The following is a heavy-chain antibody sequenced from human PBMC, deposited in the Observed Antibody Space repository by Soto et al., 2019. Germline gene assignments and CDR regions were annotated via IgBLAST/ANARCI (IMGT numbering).Heavy chain of an antibody. V-gene: IGHV4-34*01. CDR1: GGPFRGYY. CDR2: INHSGRT. D-gene: IGHD4-17*01. CDR3: ARDVGHDYGDNGGD. Sequence: ASETLSLTCAVYGGPFRGYYWSWIRQPPGKGLEWIGEINHSGRTNYNPSLKSRVTISVDTSKNQFSLKLSSVTAADTAVYYCARDVGHDYGDNGGDWGQGTLVTVSS. J-gene: IGHJ4*02.